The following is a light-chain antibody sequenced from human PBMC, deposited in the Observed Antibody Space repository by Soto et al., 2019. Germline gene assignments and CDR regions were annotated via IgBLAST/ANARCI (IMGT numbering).Light chain of an antibody. CDR3: QQTYSDIS. J-gene: IGKJ4*01. V-gene: IGKV1-39*01. CDR1: RTINTY. CDR2: GAS. Sequence: DVRMTQSPSSLSASVGDTITITCRASRTINTYLNWFQQKPGEPPRILIYGASTLHDGVPSRFSGSGSGADFTLTISVLQPEDFASYHCQQTYSDISFGGGTKV.